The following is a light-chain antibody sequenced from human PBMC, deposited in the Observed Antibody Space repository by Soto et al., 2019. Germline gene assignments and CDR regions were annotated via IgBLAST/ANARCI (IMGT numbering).Light chain of an antibody. CDR1: QSLSHNY. J-gene: IGKJ2*01. CDR2: GAS. Sequence: EVVLTQSPSTLSLSPGERPTLSCRASQSLSHNYLVWYQQKPGQAPRLLVYGASSRATGIPERFSGSGSGTDFTLTISRLEPEDFAVYYCQQYGSSPYTSGQGTKLEI. CDR3: QQYGSSPYT. V-gene: IGKV3-20*01.